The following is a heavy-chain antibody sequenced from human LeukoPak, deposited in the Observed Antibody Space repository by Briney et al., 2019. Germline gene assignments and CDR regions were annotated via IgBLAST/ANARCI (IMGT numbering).Heavy chain of an antibody. CDR2: IYPGDSDT. Sequence: GESLKISCKGSGYSFTSYWIGWVRQMPGKGLEGMGIIYPGDSDTRYSPSFQGQVTISADKSISTAYLQWSSLKASDTAMYYCARHRGEVTIFGVVIRDYYYYYYMDVWGKGTTVTVSS. V-gene: IGHV5-51*01. D-gene: IGHD3-3*01. CDR3: ARHRGEVTIFGVVIRDYYYYYYMDV. J-gene: IGHJ6*03. CDR1: GYSFTSYW.